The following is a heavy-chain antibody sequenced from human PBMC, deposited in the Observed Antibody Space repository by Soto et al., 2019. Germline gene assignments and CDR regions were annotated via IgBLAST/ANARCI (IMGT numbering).Heavy chain of an antibody. V-gene: IGHV3-7*02. CDR2: IKQDGGEK. CDR3: ASTHCSGDSCYYPFDI. Sequence: GGSLRLSCAASGFTFNNYWMSWVRQAPGKGLEWVANIKQDGGEKYYVDSVKGRFTISRDNAKNSLYLQMNSLRSEDTAVYYCASTHCSGDSCYYPFDIWGQGTMVTVSS. J-gene: IGHJ3*02. CDR1: GFTFNNYW. D-gene: IGHD2-15*01.